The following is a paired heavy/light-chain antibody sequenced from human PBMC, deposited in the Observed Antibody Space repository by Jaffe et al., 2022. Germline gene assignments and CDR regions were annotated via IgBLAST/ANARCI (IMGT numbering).Heavy chain of an antibody. V-gene: IGHV4-38-2*01. CDR2: IYHSGST. CDR1: GYSISSGYY. D-gene: IGHD3-9*01. J-gene: IGHJ4*02. CDR3: ARLNGVDILTGYPKHFDY. Sequence: QVQLQESGPGLVKPSETLSLTCAVSGYSISSGYYWGWIRQPPGKGLEWIGSIYHSGSTYYNPSLKSRVTISVDTSKNQFSLKLSSVTAADTAVYYCARLNGVDILTGYPKHFDYWGQGTLVTVSS.
Light chain of an antibody. CDR3: QSADSSGTYPYYV. J-gene: IGLJ1*01. CDR2: KDS. V-gene: IGLV3-25*03. CDR1: ALPKQY. Sequence: SYELTQPPSVSVSPGQTARITCSGDALPKQYAYWYQQKPGQAPVLVIYKDSERPSGIPERFSGSSSGTTVTLTISGVQAEDEADYYCQSADSSGTYPYYVFGTGTKVTVL.